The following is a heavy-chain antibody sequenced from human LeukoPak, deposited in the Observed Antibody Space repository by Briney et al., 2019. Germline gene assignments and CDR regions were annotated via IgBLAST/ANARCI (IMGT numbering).Heavy chain of an antibody. CDR1: GYTFTSYD. V-gene: IGHV1-2*02. CDR2: INPNSGGT. J-gene: IGHJ4*02. D-gene: IGHD5-12*01. Sequence: ASVKVSCKASGYTFTSYDINWVRQAPGQGLEWMGWINPNSGGTNYAQKFQGRVTMTRDTSIRTAYLELSGLRSDDTAVYYCAKNPYEYYFDYWAREPWSPSPQ. CDR3: AKNPYEYYFDY.